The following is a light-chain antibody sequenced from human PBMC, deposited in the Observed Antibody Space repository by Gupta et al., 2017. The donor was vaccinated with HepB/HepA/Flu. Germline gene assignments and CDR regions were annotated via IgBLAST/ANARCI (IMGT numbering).Light chain of an antibody. CDR1: QDIRNY. CDR3: QRDDSAPWT. V-gene: IGKV1-27*01. Sequence: DIQMTQSPSSLSASVGDRVTITCRASQDIRNYLAWYQQKPGKVPKLLIYAASTLQSGVPSRFSGSGSGTDFTLTISSLQPEDVATFYCQRDDSAPWTFGQGTKLEIK. CDR2: AAS. J-gene: IGKJ1*01.